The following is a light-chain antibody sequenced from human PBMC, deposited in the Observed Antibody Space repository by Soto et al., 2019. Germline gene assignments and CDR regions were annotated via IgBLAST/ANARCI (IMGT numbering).Light chain of an antibody. J-gene: IGKJ2*01. Sequence: DIQMTQSPSSLSASIGDRITITCRASQSISIYLNWYQQKPGKAPRLLIYDASSLQSGVPSRFGGSGSGTDFTLTISSLQVEDFATYYCQQSHSTPYTFGRGTKLEIK. CDR3: QQSHSTPYT. CDR1: QSISIY. CDR2: DAS. V-gene: IGKV1-39*01.